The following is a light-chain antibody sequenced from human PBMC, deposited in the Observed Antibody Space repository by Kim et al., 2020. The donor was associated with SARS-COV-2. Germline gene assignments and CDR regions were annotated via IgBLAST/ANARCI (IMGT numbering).Light chain of an antibody. V-gene: IGKV1-5*01. Sequence: DIHMTQSPSTLPASLGSRVTITCRASQNLESWLAWYQQKPGQPPKLLIYDASILESGVPSRFSCNGSGTEFTLSISNLQPDDFATYYCQQYNTYSYSFGQGTKLEI. CDR2: DAS. J-gene: IGKJ2*01. CDR3: QQYNTYSYS. CDR1: QNLESW.